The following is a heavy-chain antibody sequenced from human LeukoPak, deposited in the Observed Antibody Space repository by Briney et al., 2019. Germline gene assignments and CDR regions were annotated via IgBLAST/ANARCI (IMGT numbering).Heavy chain of an antibody. CDR3: AKQDSSGYYYALFDY. CDR2: ISGSGGST. J-gene: IGHJ4*02. Sequence: GASLRLSCAASGFTFSSYAMSWVRQAPGRGLEWVSAISGSGGSTYYADSVKGRFTISRDNSKNTLYLQMNSLRAEDTAVYYCAKQDSSGYYYALFDYWGQGTLVTVSS. V-gene: IGHV3-23*01. CDR1: GFTFSSYA. D-gene: IGHD3-22*01.